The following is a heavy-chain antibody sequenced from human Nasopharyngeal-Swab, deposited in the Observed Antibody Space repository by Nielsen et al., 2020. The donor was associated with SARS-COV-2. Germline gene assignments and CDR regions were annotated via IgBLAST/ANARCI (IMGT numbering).Heavy chain of an antibody. V-gene: IGHV4-39*02. J-gene: IGHJ6*02. CDR3: ARDYYGSGSYDFLGLYYYGMDV. D-gene: IGHD3-10*01. CDR2: IYYSGST. Sequence: SETLSLTCTVSGGSISSSSYYWGWIRRPPGKGLEWIGSIYYSGSTYYNPSLKSRVTISVDTSKNQFSLKLSSVTAADTAVYYCARDYYGSGSYDFLGLYYYGMDVWGQGTTVTVSS. CDR1: GGSISSSSYY.